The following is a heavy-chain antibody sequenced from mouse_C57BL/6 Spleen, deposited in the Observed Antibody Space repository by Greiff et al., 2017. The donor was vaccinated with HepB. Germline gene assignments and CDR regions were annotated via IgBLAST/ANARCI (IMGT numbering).Heavy chain of an antibody. CDR2: IYPRSGNT. CDR3: AILRQGYFDY. D-gene: IGHD2-4*01. V-gene: IGHV1-81*01. CDR1: GYTFTSYG. J-gene: IGHJ2*01. Sequence: QVQLKESGAELARPGASVKLSCKASGYTFTSYGISWVKQRTGQGLEWIGEIYPRSGNTYYNEKFKGKATLTADKSSSTAYMELRSLTSEDSAVYFCAILRQGYFDYWGQGTTLTVSS.